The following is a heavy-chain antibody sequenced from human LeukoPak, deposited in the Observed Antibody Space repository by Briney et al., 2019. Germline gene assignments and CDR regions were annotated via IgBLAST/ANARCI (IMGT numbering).Heavy chain of an antibody. CDR3: ASHANFEYSSSSGFDY. Sequence: GGSLRLSCAASGFTLSSYAMHWVRQAPGKGLEWVAVISYDGSNKYYADSVKGRFTISRDNSKNTLYLQMNSLRAEDTAVYYRASHANFEYSSSSGFDYWGQGTLVTVSS. J-gene: IGHJ4*02. CDR1: GFTLSSYA. V-gene: IGHV3-30*04. D-gene: IGHD6-6*01. CDR2: ISYDGSNK.